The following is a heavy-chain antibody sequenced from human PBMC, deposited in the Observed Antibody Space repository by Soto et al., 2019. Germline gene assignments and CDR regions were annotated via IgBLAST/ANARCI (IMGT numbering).Heavy chain of an antibody. J-gene: IGHJ6*02. D-gene: IGHD1-20*01. CDR3: AREPLTGTTYYYYYGMDV. V-gene: IGHV3-11*01. Sequence: QVQLVESGGGLVKPGGSLRLSCAASGFTFRDYYMSWIRQAPGKWLEWVSYISSSGSTIYYADSVKGRFTISRDNAKNSLLLQMYSLGAEDTAVYYCAREPLTGTTYYYYYGMDVWGQGTTVTVSS. CDR2: ISSSGSTI. CDR1: GFTFRDYY.